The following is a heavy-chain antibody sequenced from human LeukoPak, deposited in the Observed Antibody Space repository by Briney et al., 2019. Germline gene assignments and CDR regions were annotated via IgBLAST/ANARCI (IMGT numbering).Heavy chain of an antibody. Sequence: GASVKVSCKASGYTFTSYGISWVRQAPGQGLEWMGWISAYNGNTNYAQKLQGRVTMTTDTSTSTAYMELRSLRSDDTAVYYCARGGTAKSYDSGSYYIGWFDLWGQGTLVTVSS. CDR2: ISAYNGNT. D-gene: IGHD3-10*01. CDR1: GYTFTSYG. V-gene: IGHV1-18*01. CDR3: ARGGTAKSYDSGSYYIGWFDL. J-gene: IGHJ5*02.